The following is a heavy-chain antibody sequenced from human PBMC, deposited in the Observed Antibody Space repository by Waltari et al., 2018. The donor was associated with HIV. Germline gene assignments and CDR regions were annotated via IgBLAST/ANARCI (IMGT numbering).Heavy chain of an antibody. V-gene: IGHV1-2*06. D-gene: IGHD3-16*01. Sequence: QVQPVQSGAEVKKPGASVKVTCKDSGYPITGYFLHWVLQAPGQGLEWMGRLNPSSGKTNYAQKFQGRVTMTSDTSINTAYMELSSLRSDDTAVYYCARDMGPFNNWGQGTLVTVSS. J-gene: IGHJ4*02. CDR3: ARDMGPFNN. CDR1: GYPITGYF. CDR2: LNPSSGKT.